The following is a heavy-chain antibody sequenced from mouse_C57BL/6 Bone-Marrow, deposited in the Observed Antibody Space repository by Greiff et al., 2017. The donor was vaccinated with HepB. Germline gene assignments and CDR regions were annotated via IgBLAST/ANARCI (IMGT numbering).Heavy chain of an antibody. J-gene: IGHJ4*01. V-gene: IGHV5-17*01. CDR1: GFTFSDYG. CDR2: ISSGSSTI. Sequence: EVKLVESGGGLVKPGGSLKLSCAASGFTFSDYGMHWVRQAPEKGLEWVAYISSGSSTIYYADTVKGRFTISRDNAKNTLFLQMTSLRSEDTAMYYCARLPRNAMDYWGQGTSVTVSS. CDR3: ARLPRNAMDY.